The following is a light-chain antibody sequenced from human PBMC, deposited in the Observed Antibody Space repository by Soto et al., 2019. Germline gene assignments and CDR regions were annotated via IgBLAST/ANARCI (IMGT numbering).Light chain of an antibody. V-gene: IGKV3-20*01. CDR1: QSVTNNF. Sequence: IVLTQSPGTLSLSPGERATLSCGASQSVTNNFLAWYQQKPGQAPRLLIYGASSRATGVPDRFSGSGSGTDFTLTISRLEPGDFAVYYCQQYGTPLFTFGPGNRWISN. J-gene: IGKJ3*01. CDR3: QQYGTPLFT. CDR2: GAS.